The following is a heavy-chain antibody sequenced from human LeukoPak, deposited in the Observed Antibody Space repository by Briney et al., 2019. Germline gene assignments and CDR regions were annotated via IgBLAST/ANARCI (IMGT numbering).Heavy chain of an antibody. D-gene: IGHD3-9*01. CDR3: ARDRYDILTGSYYGMDV. J-gene: IGHJ6*02. CDR1: GFTFSSYA. Sequence: GGSLRLSCAASGFTFSSYAMHWVRQAPGKGLEYVSAISSNGGSTYYANSVKGRFTISRDNSKNTLYLQMNSLRAKDTAVYYCARDRYDILTGSYYGMDVWGQGTTVTVSS. V-gene: IGHV3-64*01. CDR2: ISSNGGST.